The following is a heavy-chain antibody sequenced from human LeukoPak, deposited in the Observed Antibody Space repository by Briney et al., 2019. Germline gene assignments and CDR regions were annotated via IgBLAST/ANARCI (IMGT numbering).Heavy chain of an antibody. CDR2: IYYSGST. J-gene: IGHJ1*01. V-gene: IGHV4-39*01. CDR3: ARHPRLRYFDWGAEYFQH. CDR1: GGSISSSSYY. D-gene: IGHD3-9*01. Sequence: SETLSLTCTVSGGSISSSSYYWGWLRQPPGMGLEWIGSIYYSGSTNSNPSLKSRVTISVYTSKNQFSLKLSSVPAADTAVYYCARHPRLRYFDWGAEYFQHWGQGTLVTVSS.